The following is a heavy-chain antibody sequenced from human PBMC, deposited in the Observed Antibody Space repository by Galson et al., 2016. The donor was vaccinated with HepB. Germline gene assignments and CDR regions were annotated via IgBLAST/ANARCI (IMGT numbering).Heavy chain of an antibody. CDR1: GYSFVSHD. CDR3: ARGRSPVDYGGGSDAMNR. D-gene: IGHD4-23*01. Sequence: SVKVSCKASGYSFVSHDIDWIRQTAGQGLEWMGWMNADSGDTYYAKKFQGRVNMTRSIAMTTAYMELSSLGSDDTAVYFCARGRSPVDYGGGSDAMNRWGQGTTVIVSS. J-gene: IGHJ6*02. V-gene: IGHV1-8*01. CDR2: MNADSGDT.